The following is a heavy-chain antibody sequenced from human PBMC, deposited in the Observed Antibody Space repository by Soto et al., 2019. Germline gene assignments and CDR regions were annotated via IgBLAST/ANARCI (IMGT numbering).Heavy chain of an antibody. Sequence: QPPGKGLEWIGEIYHSGSTNYNPSLKSRGTISVDKSKNQFSLKLSSVTAAFFFQAEDGIRDPCTVSAFLLNRSSDL. V-gene: IGHV4-4*01. J-gene: IGHJ2*01. CDR3: GIRDPCTVSAFLLNRSSDL. D-gene: IGHD2-15*01. CDR2: IYHSGST.